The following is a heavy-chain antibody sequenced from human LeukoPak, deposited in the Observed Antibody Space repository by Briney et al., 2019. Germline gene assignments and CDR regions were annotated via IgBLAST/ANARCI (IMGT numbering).Heavy chain of an antibody. V-gene: IGHV3-7*01. CDR2: IKQDGTEK. D-gene: IGHD3-10*01. CDR1: GFTLSNHW. Sequence: GGSLRLSCAASGFTLSNHWMIWVRQAPGKGLECVANIKQDGTEKYYLDSVKGRFTISRDNAKNSLYLQMNSLRAEDTAVYYCARAPPRVRGVIITIDYWGQGTLVTVSS. J-gene: IGHJ4*02. CDR3: ARAPPRVRGVIITIDY.